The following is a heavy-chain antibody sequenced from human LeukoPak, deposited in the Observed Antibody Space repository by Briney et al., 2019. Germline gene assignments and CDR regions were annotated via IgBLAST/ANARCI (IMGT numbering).Heavy chain of an antibody. Sequence: GGSLRLSCAASGFTFSSYNMKWVRQAPGKGLEWVSSISSRSSYIFYADSVKGRFTISRDNAKNSLYLQMNSLRAEDTAVYYCARVGGSGSPSDYWSQGTLVTVSS. CDR3: ARVGGSGSPSDY. V-gene: IGHV3-21*01. D-gene: IGHD3-10*01. CDR2: ISSRSSYI. J-gene: IGHJ4*02. CDR1: GFTFSSYN.